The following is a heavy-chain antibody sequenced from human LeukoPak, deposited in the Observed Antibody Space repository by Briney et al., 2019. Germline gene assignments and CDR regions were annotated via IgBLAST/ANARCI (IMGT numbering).Heavy chain of an antibody. CDR3: AKAGGSNYFDF. CDR2: VSSTSTYI. J-gene: IGHJ4*02. D-gene: IGHD6-19*01. CDR1: GFTFSSYS. V-gene: IGHV3-21*01. Sequence: GGSLRLSCAASGFTFSSYSMNWVRQAPGKGLEWVSSVSSTSTYIYYADSVKGRFTISRDNAKNSLYLQVNNLRAEDTAVYYCAKAGGSNYFDFWGQGTLVTVSS.